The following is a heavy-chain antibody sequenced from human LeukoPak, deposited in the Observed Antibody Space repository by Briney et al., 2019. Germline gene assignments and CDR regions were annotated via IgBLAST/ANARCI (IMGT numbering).Heavy chain of an antibody. CDR2: TYYRSKWYN. CDR3: ARVHWWLRFKGPFDP. Sequence: SQTLSLTCAISGDSVSSNSAAWNWIRQSPLRGLEWLGRTYYRSKWYNDYAVSVKSRITINPDTSKNQFSLQLNSVTPEDTAVYYCARVHWWLRFKGPFDPWGQGTLVTVSS. D-gene: IGHD5-12*01. CDR1: GDSVSSNSAA. J-gene: IGHJ5*02. V-gene: IGHV6-1*01.